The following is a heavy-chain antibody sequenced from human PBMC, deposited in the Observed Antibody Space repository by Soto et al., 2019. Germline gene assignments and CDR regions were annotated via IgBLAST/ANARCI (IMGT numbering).Heavy chain of an antibody. V-gene: IGHV2-5*02. J-gene: IGHJ1*01. CDR2: IYWDDDK. CDR1: GFSLSTSGAG. D-gene: IGHD5-12*01. CDR3: AHKGDGYRGFQY. Sequence: QITLKESGPTLVKPTQPLTLTCTLSGFSLSTSGAGVGWIRQPPGKALEWLALIYWDDDKRYSPSLKSRLTIPKDTSKNQVVLTMTNMDPVDTATYYCAHKGDGYRGFQYWGQGTLVTVSS.